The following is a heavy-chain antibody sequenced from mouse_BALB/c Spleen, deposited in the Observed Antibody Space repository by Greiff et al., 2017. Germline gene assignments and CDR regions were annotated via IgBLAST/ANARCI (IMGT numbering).Heavy chain of an antibody. V-gene: IGHV1S56*01. CDR3: ARPNYGSPWFAY. CDR1: GYTFTSYY. CDR2: IYPGNVNT. D-gene: IGHD1-1*01. Sequence: QVQLKQSGPELVKPGASVRISCKASGYTFTSYYIHWVKQRPGQGLEWIGWIYPGNVNTKYNEKFKGKATLTADKSSSTAYMQLSSLTSEDSAVYFCARPNYGSPWFAYWGQGTLVTVSA. J-gene: IGHJ3*01.